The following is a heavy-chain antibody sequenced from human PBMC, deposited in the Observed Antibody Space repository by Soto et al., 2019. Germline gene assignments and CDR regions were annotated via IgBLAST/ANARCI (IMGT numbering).Heavy chain of an antibody. D-gene: IGHD6-13*01. CDR2: IGTAGDT. V-gene: IGHV3-13*01. CDR1: GFTFSSYD. J-gene: IGHJ6*02. Sequence: GGSLRLSCAASGFTFSSYDMHWVRQATGKGLEWVSAIGTAGDTYYPGSVKGRLTISRENAKNSLYLQMNSLRAGDTAVYYCARVWDSSSWYTGYYYYGMDVWGQGTTVTVSS. CDR3: ARVWDSSSWYTGYYYYGMDV.